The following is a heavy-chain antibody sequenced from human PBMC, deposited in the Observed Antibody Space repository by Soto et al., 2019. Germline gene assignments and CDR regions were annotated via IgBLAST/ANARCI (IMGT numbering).Heavy chain of an antibody. CDR2: IRSKTEGGTT. CDR1: GFTFTNAW. V-gene: IGHV3-15*07. Sequence: TGGSLRLSCAASGFTFTNAWVNWVRQAPGKGLEWVGRIRSKTEGGTTDYAAPVKGRSTVSRDDSINTVYLQMDSLKTEDTAVYYCTCYVMDVWGQGTTVTVSS. CDR3: TCYVMDV. J-gene: IGHJ6*02.